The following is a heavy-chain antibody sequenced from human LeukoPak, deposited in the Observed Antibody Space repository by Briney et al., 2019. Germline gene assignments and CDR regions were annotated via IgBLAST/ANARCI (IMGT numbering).Heavy chain of an antibody. D-gene: IGHD2-2*01. CDR1: GFTVSSNS. CDR2: IKTGGGT. V-gene: IGHV3-66*01. J-gene: IGHJ6*02. Sequence: GGSLRLSCAASGFTVSSNSMNWVRHAAGKGLEWLSFIKTGGGTHYGGSGKGRFIVSRDSSTTVSLQMNNLRAEDTAVYFCARGQEVFSSPWQWGPKKKYHYTSMDVWGQGTTVTVSS. CDR3: ARGQEVFSSPWQWGPKKKYHYTSMDV.